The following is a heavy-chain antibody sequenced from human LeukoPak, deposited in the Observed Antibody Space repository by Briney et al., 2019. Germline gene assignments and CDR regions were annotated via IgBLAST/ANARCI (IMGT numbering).Heavy chain of an antibody. V-gene: IGHV1-8*03. J-gene: IGHJ6*03. CDR3: ARGPLSLFGATYYMDV. D-gene: IGHD3-3*01. Sequence: ASVKVSCKASGYTFTSYDINWVRQATGQGLEWMGWMNPNSGNTGYAQKFQGRVTITRNTSISTAYMELSSLRSEDTAVYYCARGPLSLFGATYYMDVWGKGTTVTVSS. CDR1: GYTFTSYD. CDR2: MNPNSGNT.